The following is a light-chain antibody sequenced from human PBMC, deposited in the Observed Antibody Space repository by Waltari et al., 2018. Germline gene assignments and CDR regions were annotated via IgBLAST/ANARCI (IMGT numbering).Light chain of an antibody. V-gene: IGLV1-40*01. J-gene: IGLJ3*02. CDR1: SSNIGAGYA. Sequence: QSVLTQPPSVSGAPGQRVTISCTGSSSNIGAGYAVHWYQQLPGTAPNLLTYGNSNRPSGVPDRFSGSKSGTSASLAITGLQAEDEADYYCQSYDSSLRVFGGGTKLTVL. CDR3: QSYDSSLRV. CDR2: GNS.